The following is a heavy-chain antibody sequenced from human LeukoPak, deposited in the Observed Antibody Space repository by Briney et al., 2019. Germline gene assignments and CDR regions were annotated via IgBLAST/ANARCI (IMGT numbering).Heavy chain of an antibody. CDR2: IRYDGSNK. V-gene: IGHV3-30*02. D-gene: IGHD2-8*01. CDR3: AKDGGPRFGVGYYYMDV. J-gene: IGHJ6*03. Sequence: GGSLRLSCAASGFTLDDYAMHWVRQAPGKGLEWVAFIRYDGSNKYYADSVKGRFTISRDNSKNTLYLQMNSLRAEDTAVYYCAKDGGPRFGVGYYYMDVWGKGTTVTVSS. CDR1: GFTLDDYA.